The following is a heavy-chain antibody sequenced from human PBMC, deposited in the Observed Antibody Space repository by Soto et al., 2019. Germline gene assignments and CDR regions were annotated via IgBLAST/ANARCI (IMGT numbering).Heavy chain of an antibody. J-gene: IGHJ6*02. D-gene: IGHD3-9*01. CDR3: AAFDYHILTGYIGLDV. CDR1: GGSISSSSYY. CDR2: MYYSGST. V-gene: IGHV4-39*01. Sequence: SETLSLTCTVSGGSISSSSYYWGWIRQPPGKGLEWIGSMYYSGSTYYNPSLKSRVTISVDTSKNQFSLKLSSVTAADTAVHYCAAFDYHILTGYIGLDVWGQGTTVT.